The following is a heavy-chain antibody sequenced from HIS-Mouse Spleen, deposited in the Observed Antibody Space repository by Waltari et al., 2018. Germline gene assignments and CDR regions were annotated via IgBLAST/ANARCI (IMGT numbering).Heavy chain of an antibody. Sequence: QVQLQQSGTGLVKPSQTLSLTCAIPGASVPSHSAAWTWIRQAPSRGLEWLGRTYYRSKWYNDYAVSVKSRITINPDTSKNQFSLQLNSVTPEDTAVYYCARVTGDDAFDIWGQGTMVTVSS. D-gene: IGHD7-27*01. CDR3: ARVTGDDAFDI. CDR1: GASVPSHSAA. CDR2: TYYRSKWYN. V-gene: IGHV6-1*01. J-gene: IGHJ3*02.